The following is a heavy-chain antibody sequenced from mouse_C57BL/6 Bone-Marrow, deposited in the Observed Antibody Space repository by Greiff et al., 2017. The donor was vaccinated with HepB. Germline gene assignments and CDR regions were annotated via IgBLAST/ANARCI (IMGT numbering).Heavy chain of an antibody. J-gene: IGHJ4*01. CDR3: ARAPLTTYYAMDY. D-gene: IGHD1-1*01. CDR2: INYDGSST. CDR1: GFTFSDYY. V-gene: IGHV5-16*01. Sequence: EVQLQQSEGGLVQPGSSMKLSCTASGFTFSDYYMAWVRQVPEKGLEWVANINYDGSSTYYLDSLKSRFIISRDNAKNILYLQMSSLKSEDTATYYCARAPLTTYYAMDYWGQGTSVTVSS.